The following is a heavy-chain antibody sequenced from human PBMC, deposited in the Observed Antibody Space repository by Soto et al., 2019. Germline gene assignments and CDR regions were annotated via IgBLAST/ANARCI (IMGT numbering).Heavy chain of an antibody. D-gene: IGHD3-10*01. CDR2: IYYSGST. Sequence: SETLSLTCTVSGGSITSSSYYWGWIRQPPGKGLEWIGSIYYSGSTYYKPSLKSRVTISVDTSKNKFSLKLSSVTAADTAVYYCARGLRGYYGSGPLDYWGQGTLVTVSS. V-gene: IGHV4-39*07. J-gene: IGHJ4*02. CDR1: GGSITSSSYY. CDR3: ARGLRGYYGSGPLDY.